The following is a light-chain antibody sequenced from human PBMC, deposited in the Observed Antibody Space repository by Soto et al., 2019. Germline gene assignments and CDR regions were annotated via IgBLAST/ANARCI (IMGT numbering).Light chain of an antibody. CDR2: AVS. CDR1: SSDVGGYNH. J-gene: IGLJ1*01. Sequence: QSVLTQPASVSGSPGQSITISCTGTSSDVGGYNHVSWYQQHPGKAPKLMIYAVSNRPSGVSNRFSASKSGNTASLFISGLQAEDEADYYCSSYTSDSSYVFGSGTKVTVL. V-gene: IGLV2-14*01. CDR3: SSYTSDSSYV.